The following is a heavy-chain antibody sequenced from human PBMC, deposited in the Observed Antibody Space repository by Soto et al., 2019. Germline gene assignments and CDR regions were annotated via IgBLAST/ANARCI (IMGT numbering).Heavy chain of an antibody. CDR2: IKQDGSEK. D-gene: IGHD1-7*01. CDR1: GFTFSSYW. Sequence: GGSLRLSCAASGFTFSSYWMSWVRQAPGKGLEWVANIKQDGSEKYYVDSVKGRFTISRDNAKNSLYLQMNSLRAEDTAVYYCARDRITGTPRVYYYYGMDVWGQGTTVTVSS. V-gene: IGHV3-7*01. CDR3: ARDRITGTPRVYYYYGMDV. J-gene: IGHJ6*02.